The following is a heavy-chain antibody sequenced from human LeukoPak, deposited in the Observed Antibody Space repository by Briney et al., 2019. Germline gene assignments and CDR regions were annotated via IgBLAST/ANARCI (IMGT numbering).Heavy chain of an antibody. Sequence: GGSLRLSCAASGFTFSSYSMNWVRQAPGKGLEWVSSISSSSSYIYYADSVKGRFTISRDNSKNTLYLQMNSLRAEDTAVYYCARDPRRVGMDVWGQGTTVTVSS. D-gene: IGHD6-6*01. CDR1: GFTFSSYS. V-gene: IGHV3-21*01. CDR3: ARDPRRVGMDV. J-gene: IGHJ6*02. CDR2: ISSSSSYI.